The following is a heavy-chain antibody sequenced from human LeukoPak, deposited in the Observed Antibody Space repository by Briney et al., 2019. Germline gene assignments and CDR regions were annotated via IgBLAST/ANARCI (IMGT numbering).Heavy chain of an antibody. CDR2: ISYDGSNK. V-gene: IGHV3-30-3*01. J-gene: IGHJ4*02. Sequence: GRSLRLSCAASGFTFSSYAMHWVRQAPGKGLEWVAVISYDGSNKYYADSVKGRFTISRDNSKSTLYLEMSSLRAEDTAIYYCAKDSRGGGGSYYVHWGQGTLVTVSS. D-gene: IGHD1-26*01. CDR1: GFTFSSYA. CDR3: AKDSRGGGGSYYVH.